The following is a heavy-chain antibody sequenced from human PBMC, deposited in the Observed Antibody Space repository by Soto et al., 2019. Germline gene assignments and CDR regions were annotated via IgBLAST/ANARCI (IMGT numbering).Heavy chain of an antibody. CDR3: AKEEDGSYPYPESGYFDY. CDR1: GFTFSSYA. Sequence: GGSLRLSCAASGFTFSSYAMSWVRQAPGKGLEWVSAISGSGGSTYYADSVKGRFTISRDNSKNTLYLQMNSLRAEDTAVYYCAKEEDGSYPYPESGYFDYWGQGTLVTVSS. J-gene: IGHJ4*02. V-gene: IGHV3-23*01. CDR2: ISGSGGST. D-gene: IGHD1-26*01.